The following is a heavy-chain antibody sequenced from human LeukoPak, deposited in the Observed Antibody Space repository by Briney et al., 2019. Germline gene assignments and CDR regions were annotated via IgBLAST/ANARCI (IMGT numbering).Heavy chain of an antibody. CDR1: GYAFTSYG. Sequence: ASVKVSCKASGYAFTSYGISWVRQAPGQGLEWMGWISAYNGNTNYAQKLQGRVTMTTDTSTSTAYMELRSLRSDDTAVYYCARCPTTSGRSCYSYFDYWGQGTLVTVSS. CDR3: ARCPTTSGRSCYSYFDY. CDR2: ISAYNGNT. D-gene: IGHD2-15*01. J-gene: IGHJ4*02. V-gene: IGHV1-18*04.